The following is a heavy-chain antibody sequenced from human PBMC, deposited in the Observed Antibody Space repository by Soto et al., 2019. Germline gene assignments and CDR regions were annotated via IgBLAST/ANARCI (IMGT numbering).Heavy chain of an antibody. J-gene: IGHJ6*02. CDR1: GFTFSSYS. CDR3: ARASFASTIFGVVIIDYGMDV. Sequence: EVQLVESGGGLVQPGGSLRLSCAASGFTFSSYSMNWVRQAPGKGLEWVSYISSSSSTIYYADSVKGRFTISRDNAKNSLYLQMNSLRDEDTAVYYCARASFASTIFGVVIIDYGMDVWGQGTTVTVSS. D-gene: IGHD3-3*01. V-gene: IGHV3-48*02. CDR2: ISSSSSTI.